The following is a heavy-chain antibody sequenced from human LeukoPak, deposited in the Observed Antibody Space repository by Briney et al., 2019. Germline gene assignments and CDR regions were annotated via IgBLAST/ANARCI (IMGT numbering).Heavy chain of an antibody. CDR1: GFTVSSNY. V-gene: IGHV3-53*01. J-gene: IGHJ6*02. CDR2: IYSGGST. D-gene: IGHD6-13*01. Sequence: GGSLRLSCAASGFTVSSNYMSWVRQAPGKGLEWVSVIYSGGSTYYADSVKGRFTISRDNSKNTLYLQMNSLRAEDTAVYYCARDGVYQSVSYGMDVWGQGTTVTVSS. CDR3: ARDGVYQSVSYGMDV.